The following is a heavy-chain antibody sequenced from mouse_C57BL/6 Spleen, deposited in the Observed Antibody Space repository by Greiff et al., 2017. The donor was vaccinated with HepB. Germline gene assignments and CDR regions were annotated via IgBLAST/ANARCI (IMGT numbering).Heavy chain of an antibody. V-gene: IGHV1-80*01. Sequence: LQESGAELVKPGASVKISCKASGYAFSSYWMNWVKQRPGKGLEWIGQIYPGDGDTNYNGKFKGKATLTADKSSSTAYMQLSSLTSEDSAVYCCAREDYDLGFAYWGQGTLVTVSA. J-gene: IGHJ3*01. CDR3: AREDYDLGFAY. D-gene: IGHD2-4*01. CDR1: GYAFSSYW. CDR2: IYPGDGDT.